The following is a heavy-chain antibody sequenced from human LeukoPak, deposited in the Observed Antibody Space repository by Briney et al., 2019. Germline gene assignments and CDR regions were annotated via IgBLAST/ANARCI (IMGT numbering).Heavy chain of an antibody. CDR2: ISSSSSYI. V-gene: IGHV3-21*01. D-gene: IGHD2-15*01. J-gene: IGHJ6*04. CDR1: GFTFSSYS. CDR3: ARIRLGYCSGGSCYSKYYYYGMDV. Sequence: PGGSLRLSCAASGFTFSSYSMNWVRQAPGKELEWVSSISSSSSYIYYADSVKGRFTISRDNAKNSLYLQMNSLRAEDTAVYYCARIRLGYCSGGSCYSKYYYYGMDVWGKGTTVTVSS.